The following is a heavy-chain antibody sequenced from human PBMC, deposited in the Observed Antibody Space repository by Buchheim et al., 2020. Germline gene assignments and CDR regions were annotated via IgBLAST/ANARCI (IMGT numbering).Heavy chain of an antibody. D-gene: IGHD6-19*01. Sequence: QVQLVESGGGVVQPGRSLRLSCAASGFTFSSYAMHWVRQAPGKGLEWVAMIWSDENNKYYGDSVKGRFSISRDNSKNTVYLQMNSLRVEGTALYYCVRDLPYSGWSFDHWGQGAL. CDR1: GFTFSSYA. V-gene: IGHV3-30*04. CDR3: VRDLPYSGWSFDH. J-gene: IGHJ4*02. CDR2: IWSDENNK.